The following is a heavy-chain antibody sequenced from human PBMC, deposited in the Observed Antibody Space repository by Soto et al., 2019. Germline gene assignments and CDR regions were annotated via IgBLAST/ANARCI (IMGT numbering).Heavy chain of an antibody. Sequence: PGGSLRLSCAASGFTFSSYSMNWVRQAPGKGLEWVSYISSSSSTIYYADSVKGRFTISRDNSKNTLYLQMNSLRAEDTAVYYCARDKFLLSYWGQGTLVTVSS. D-gene: IGHD2-15*01. CDR3: ARDKFLLSY. CDR2: ISSSSSTI. J-gene: IGHJ4*02. V-gene: IGHV3-48*01. CDR1: GFTFSSYS.